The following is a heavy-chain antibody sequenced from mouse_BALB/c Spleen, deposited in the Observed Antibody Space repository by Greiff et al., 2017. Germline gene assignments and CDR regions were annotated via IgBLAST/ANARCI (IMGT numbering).Heavy chain of an antibody. CDR3: ARAYYRYDGAMDY. Sequence: QVQLQQPGAELVKPGASVKMSCKASGYTFTSYNMHWVKQTPGQGLEWIGAIYPGNGDTSYNQKFKGKATLTADKSSSTAYMQLSSLTSEDSAVYYCARAYYRYDGAMDYWGQGTSVTVSS. CDR2: IYPGNGDT. CDR1: GYTFTSYN. V-gene: IGHV1-12*01. D-gene: IGHD2-14*01. J-gene: IGHJ4*01.